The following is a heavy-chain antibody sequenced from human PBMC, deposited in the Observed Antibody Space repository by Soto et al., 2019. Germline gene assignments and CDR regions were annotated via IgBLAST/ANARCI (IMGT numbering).Heavy chain of an antibody. CDR2: INDYGTTI. V-gene: IGHV3-74*01. CDR3: ARGGLEPFDY. CDR1: GFNLGSYW. D-gene: IGHD1-1*01. J-gene: IGHJ4*02. Sequence: EVQLVESGGGLVQPGGSLRLSCAASGFNLGSYWMHWVRQALGKGLVWVSRINDYGTTINYAESVEGRFTISRDDAKSEVYLQMTNLRAEDTAVYYCARGGLEPFDYWGQGALVTVSS.